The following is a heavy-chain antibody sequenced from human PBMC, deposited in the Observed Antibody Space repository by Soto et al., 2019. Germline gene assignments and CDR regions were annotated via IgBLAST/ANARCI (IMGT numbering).Heavy chain of an antibody. CDR1: GDSVRGGGHY. CDR2: VYHSGST. D-gene: IGHD7-27*01. V-gene: IGHV4-31*03. J-gene: IGHJ4*03. CDR3: ARDTGLAPTVWGY. Sequence: QVQLQESGPGLVKPSQTLSLTCSVSGDSVRGGGHYWNWILQFPGNGLEWIGYVYHSGSTHYNTSLRGRLTISINTSKNQFSLRLISVTAADTALYDCARDTGLAPTVWGYWGHGTQFTVSS.